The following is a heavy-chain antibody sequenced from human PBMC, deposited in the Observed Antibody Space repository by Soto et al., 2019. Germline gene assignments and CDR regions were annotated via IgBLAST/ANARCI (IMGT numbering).Heavy chain of an antibody. CDR3: ASYSRDQITFGGDGSSGYYFDY. J-gene: IGHJ4*02. D-gene: IGHD3-16*01. Sequence: PSETLSLTCAVSSGSISSSNWWSWVRQPPGKGLEWIGEIYHSGSTNYNPSLKSRVTISVDKSKNQFSLKLSSVTAADTAVYYCASYSRDQITFGGDGSSGYYFDYWGQGTLVTVSS. CDR2: IYHSGST. V-gene: IGHV4-4*02. CDR1: SGSISSSNW.